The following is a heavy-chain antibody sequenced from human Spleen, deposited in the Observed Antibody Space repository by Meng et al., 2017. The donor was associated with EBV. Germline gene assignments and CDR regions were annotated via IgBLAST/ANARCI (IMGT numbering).Heavy chain of an antibody. CDR2: VYYSGST. J-gene: IGHJ5*01. Sequence: LQESGAGRVRHSETLSITCTVSGGSISNSYWSWIRQSPGKGLEWIGCVYYSGSTNFTPSLKGRVSMSVDTSKNRLSLNLSSVTAADTAVYYCARGQPQLVLWFDPCEQGILTVSS. CDR1: GGSISNSY. V-gene: IGHV4-59*01. D-gene: IGHD6-13*01. CDR3: ARGQPQLVLWFDP.